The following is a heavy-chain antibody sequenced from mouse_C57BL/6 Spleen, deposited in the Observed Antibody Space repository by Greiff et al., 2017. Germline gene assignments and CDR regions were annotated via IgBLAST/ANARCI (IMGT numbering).Heavy chain of an antibody. Sequence: EVQLVESGGGLVKPGGSLKLSCAASGFTFSSYAMSWVRQTPEKRLEWVATISDGGSYTYYPDNVKGRFTISRDNAKNNLYLQMSHLKSEDTAMYYCARDEYYGSSDYWGQGTTLTVSS. D-gene: IGHD1-1*01. J-gene: IGHJ2*01. V-gene: IGHV5-4*01. CDR3: ARDEYYGSSDY. CDR1: GFTFSSYA. CDR2: ISDGGSYT.